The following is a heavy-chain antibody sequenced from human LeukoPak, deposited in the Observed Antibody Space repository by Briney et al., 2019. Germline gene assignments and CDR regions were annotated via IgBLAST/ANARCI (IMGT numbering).Heavy chain of an antibody. Sequence: GGSLRLSCAASGFTFSIYTMNWVRQAPGNGLEWVSSLTGGGDDAHFADSVKGRFAISRDNSRGTLYLQMNSLRAEDTAIYYCAKDGTSWGSYFHYWGQGILVTVSS. CDR3: AKDGTSWGSYFHY. V-gene: IGHV3-23*01. CDR2: LTGGGDDA. J-gene: IGHJ4*02. CDR1: GFTFSIYT. D-gene: IGHD3-16*01.